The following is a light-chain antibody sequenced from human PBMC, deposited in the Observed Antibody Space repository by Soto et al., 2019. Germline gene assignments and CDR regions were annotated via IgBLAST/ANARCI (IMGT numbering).Light chain of an antibody. CDR3: QQRSNWPPLT. J-gene: IGKJ4*01. V-gene: IGKV3-11*01. Sequence: EIVMTQSPATLSLSPGERATLSCRASQSIGTYLAWYQKKPGQAPRLLVHDAAGRAPDVPARFSGSGSGTDFTLTISSLEPEDSAVYYCQQRSNWPPLTFGGGTTVEIK. CDR2: DAA. CDR1: QSIGTY.